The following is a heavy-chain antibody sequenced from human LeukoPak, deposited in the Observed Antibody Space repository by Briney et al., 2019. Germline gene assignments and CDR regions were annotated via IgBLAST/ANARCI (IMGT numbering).Heavy chain of an antibody. CDR2: IKQDGSEK. CDR1: GFTFSSYW. V-gene: IGHV3-7*01. CDR3: VRDHYYSMDV. Sequence: GGSLRLSCAASGFTFSSYWMSWVRQAPGKGLEWVANIKQDGSEKYYVDSVKGRFTISRDNAKNTLYLQMNSLRADDTAIYYCVRDHYYSMDVWGKGTTVTISS. J-gene: IGHJ6*03.